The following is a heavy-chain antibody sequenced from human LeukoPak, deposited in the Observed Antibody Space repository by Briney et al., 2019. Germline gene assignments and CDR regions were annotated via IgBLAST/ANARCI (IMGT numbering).Heavy chain of an antibody. V-gene: IGHV4-34*01. CDR3: ARAYSSSWYWNWFDP. CDR1: GGSFSGYY. CDR2: INHSGST. Sequence: SETLSLTCAVYGGSFSGYYWSWIRQPPGKGLEWIGEINHSGSTNYNPSLKSRVTISVDTSKNQFSLKVSSVSAADTAVYYCARAYSSSWYWNWFDPRGQGTLVTVSS. D-gene: IGHD6-13*01. J-gene: IGHJ5*02.